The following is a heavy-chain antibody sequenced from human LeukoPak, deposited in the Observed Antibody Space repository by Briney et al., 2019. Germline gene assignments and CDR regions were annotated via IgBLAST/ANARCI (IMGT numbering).Heavy chain of an antibody. CDR2: FDPESGKR. V-gene: IGHV1-24*01. Sequence: GASVKVSCKVSGFAFTEMSIHWVRQTPRKGLEWMGGFDPESGKRVYAQSFRGRVTLSEDTSTDTAYMELSSLTSEDTAVYYCADFGVVTHWFDPWGQGTLVTVSS. D-gene: IGHD3-3*01. CDR1: GFAFTEMS. CDR3: ADFGVVTHWFDP. J-gene: IGHJ5*02.